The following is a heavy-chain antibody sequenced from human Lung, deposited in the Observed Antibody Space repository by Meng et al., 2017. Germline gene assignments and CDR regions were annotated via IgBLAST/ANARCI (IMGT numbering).Heavy chain of an antibody. D-gene: IGHD6-19*01. CDR1: GGSISSSNW. CDR3: ARRGLWLDPQNFDY. CDR2: IYHSGST. J-gene: IGHJ4*02. V-gene: IGHV4-4*02. Sequence: VQRQESGQGLVKPSGTLSLTCAVSGGSISSSNWWRWVRQPPGKGLGWIGEIYHSGSTNYNPSLKSRVTISVDKSKNQFSLKLSSVTAADTAVYYCARRGLWLDPQNFDYWGQGTLVTVSS.